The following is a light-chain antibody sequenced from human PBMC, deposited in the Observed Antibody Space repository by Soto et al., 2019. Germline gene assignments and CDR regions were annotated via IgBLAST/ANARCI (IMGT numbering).Light chain of an antibody. CDR2: GNS. J-gene: IGLJ1*01. CDR1: SSNIGAGYD. Sequence: QPVLTQPPSVSGAPGQRVTISCTGSSSNIGAGYDVHWYQQLPGTAPKLLMYGNSNRPSGVPDRFSGSKSGTSASLAITGLQAEDEADYYCQSYDTSLSGNYVFGTGTKVTVL. CDR3: QSYDTSLSGNYV. V-gene: IGLV1-40*01.